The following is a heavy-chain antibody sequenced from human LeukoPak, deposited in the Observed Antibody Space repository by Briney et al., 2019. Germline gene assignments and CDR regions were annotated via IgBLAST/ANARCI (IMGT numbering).Heavy chain of an antibody. CDR3: ARGTGGVFDY. CDR1: GYIFTGYY. D-gene: IGHD3-16*01. V-gene: IGHV1-2*06. CDR2: INPNSGDT. J-gene: IGHJ4*02. Sequence: ASVKVSCRAPGYIFTGYYMHWVRQAPGQGLEWMGRINPNSGDTNNAQKFQGRVTMTRDTSITTAYMELSRLRSDDTAVYYCARGTGGVFDYWGQGTLVTVSS.